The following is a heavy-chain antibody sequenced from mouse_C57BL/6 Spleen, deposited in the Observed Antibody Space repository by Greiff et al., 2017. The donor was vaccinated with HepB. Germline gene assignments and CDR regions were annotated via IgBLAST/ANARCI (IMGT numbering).Heavy chain of an antibody. Sequence: VKLVESGPELVKPGASVKISCKASGYAFSSSWMNWVKQRPGKGLEWIGRIYPGDGDTNYNGKFKGKATLTADKSSSTAYMQLSSLTSEDSAVYFCARSYYSNYGAMDYWGQGTSVTVSS. V-gene: IGHV1-82*01. CDR2: IYPGDGDT. CDR1: GYAFSSSW. J-gene: IGHJ4*01. D-gene: IGHD2-5*01. CDR3: ARSYYSNYGAMDY.